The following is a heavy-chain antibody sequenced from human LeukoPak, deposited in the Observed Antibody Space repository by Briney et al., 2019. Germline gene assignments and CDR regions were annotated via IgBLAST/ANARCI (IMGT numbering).Heavy chain of an antibody. V-gene: IGHV3-7*04. D-gene: IGHD4-17*01. J-gene: IGHJ4*02. CDR3: ARYRPTYDYGDYGYQDY. CDR1: GFTPSRHW. Sequence: RRSLRLSSAASGFTPSRHWMSSVRQAPGKGLESVANIKQDGREKYYVASVKGRFTISRDNAKNSLYLQMNSLRVEDTAVYYCARYRPTYDYGDYGYQDYWGQGTLGSVSS. CDR2: IKQDGREK.